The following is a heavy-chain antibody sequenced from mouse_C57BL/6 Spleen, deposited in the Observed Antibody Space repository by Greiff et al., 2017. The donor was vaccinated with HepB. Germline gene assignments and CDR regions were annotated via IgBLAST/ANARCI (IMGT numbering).Heavy chain of an antibody. Sequence: EVMLAESGGGLVKPGGSLKLSCAASGFTFSDYGMHWVRQAPEKGLEWVAYISSGSSTIYYADTVKGRCTITRDNAKNTLFLQMTRLSSEDTAMFYCARPEYDEVGYAMDYWGQGTSVTVSS. J-gene: IGHJ4*01. CDR3: ARPEYDEVGYAMDY. D-gene: IGHD2-14*01. CDR2: ISSGSSTI. CDR1: GFTFSDYG. V-gene: IGHV5-17*01.